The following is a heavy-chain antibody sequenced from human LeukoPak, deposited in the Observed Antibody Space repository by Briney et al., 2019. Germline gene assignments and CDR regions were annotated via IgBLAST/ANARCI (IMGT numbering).Heavy chain of an antibody. J-gene: IGHJ5*02. D-gene: IGHD3-10*01. CDR3: AKVFSQITMDWFDP. CDR2: ISGSGGST. Sequence: GGSLRLSCAASGLTFSSYSMNWVRQAPGKGLEWVSAISGSGGSTYYADSVKGRFTISRDNSKNTLYLQMNSLRAEDTAVYYCAKVFSQITMDWFDPWGQGTLVTVSS. V-gene: IGHV3-23*01. CDR1: GLTFSSYS.